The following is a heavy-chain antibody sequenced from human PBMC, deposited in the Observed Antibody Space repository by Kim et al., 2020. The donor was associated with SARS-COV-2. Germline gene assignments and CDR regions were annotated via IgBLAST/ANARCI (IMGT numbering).Heavy chain of an antibody. CDR3: ARKWHSMDV. CDR1: GFTVRSHY. J-gene: IGHJ6*02. D-gene: IGHD5-12*01. V-gene: IGHV3-66*01. Sequence: GGSLRLSCAASGFTVRSHYMSWVRQAPGKGLEWVSVIESGDVTHYADSVRGRFSISRDNSKNTLYLQMNSLRAEDTAVYYCARKWHSMDVWGQGTAVTVSS. CDR2: IESGDVT.